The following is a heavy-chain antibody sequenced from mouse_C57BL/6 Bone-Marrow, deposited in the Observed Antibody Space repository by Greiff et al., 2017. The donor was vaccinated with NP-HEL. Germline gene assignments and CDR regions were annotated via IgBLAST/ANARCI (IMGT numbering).Heavy chain of an antibody. CDR3: ARGADDYDVFAY. CDR1: GYTFTGYW. V-gene: IGHV1-9*01. Sequence: VQLQQSGAELMKPGASVKLSCKATGYTFTGYWIEWVKQRPGHGLEWIGEILPGSGSTNYTEKFKGKATFTADTSSNTDYMQLSSLTTEDSAIDYCARGADDYDVFAYWGQGTLVTVSA. CDR2: ILPGSGST. J-gene: IGHJ3*01. D-gene: IGHD2-4*01.